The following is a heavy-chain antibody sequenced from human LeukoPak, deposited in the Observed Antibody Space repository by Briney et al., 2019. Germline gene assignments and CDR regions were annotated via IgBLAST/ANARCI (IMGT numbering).Heavy chain of an antibody. CDR2: ISTTGSTI. V-gene: IGHV3-48*03. Sequence: GGSLRLSCAASGLSFSSSGMNWVRQAPGKELEWVSYISTTGSTIYYADSVKGRFTISRDNARSSLFLSMSSLRAEDTALYYCARSILVGATGAFDIWGQGTMVTVS. D-gene: IGHD1-26*01. J-gene: IGHJ3*02. CDR1: GLSFSSSG. CDR3: ARSILVGATGAFDI.